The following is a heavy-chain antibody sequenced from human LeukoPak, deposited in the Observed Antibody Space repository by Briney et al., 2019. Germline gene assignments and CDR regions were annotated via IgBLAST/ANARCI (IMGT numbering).Heavy chain of an antibody. Sequence: GESLKIACKGSGFRFTTYWIGWVRQMPGKGLEWMGIIYPDDSDTRYSPSFQGQVTISADKSISTAYLQWSSLKASDTAMYYCARHKHFYGSGRYFDQWGQGTLVTVSS. D-gene: IGHD3-10*01. CDR3: ARHKHFYGSGRYFDQ. V-gene: IGHV5-51*01. CDR2: IYPDDSDT. J-gene: IGHJ4*02. CDR1: GFRFTTYW.